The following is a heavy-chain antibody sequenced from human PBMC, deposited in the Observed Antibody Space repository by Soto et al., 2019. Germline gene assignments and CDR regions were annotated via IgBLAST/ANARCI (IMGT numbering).Heavy chain of an antibody. CDR2: IEPSGGSR. J-gene: IGHJ4*02. V-gene: IGHV1-46*01. Sequence: ASVKVSCKASGYTFTSYYMHWVRQAPGQGLEWMGVIEPSGGSRSYTQKFQGRVTMTRDTSTSTVYMELSSLRSEDTAVYYCARTTMTFYYFDFWGQGPLVTVSS. CDR3: ARTTMTFYYFDF. CDR1: GYTFTSYY. D-gene: IGHD4-17*01.